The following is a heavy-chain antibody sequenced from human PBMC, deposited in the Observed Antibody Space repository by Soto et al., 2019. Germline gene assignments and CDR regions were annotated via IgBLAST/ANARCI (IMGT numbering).Heavy chain of an antibody. CDR2: ISGSGDAT. CDR3: AASSPIFDH. V-gene: IGHV3-23*01. Sequence: GGSLRLSCAASGFTFSSYAMSWVRQAPGKGLEWVSAISGSGDATYYADSVKGRFSVSRDNSKNTLYLQMNSLTAEDTALYYCAASSPIFDHWGQGTLVTVSS. J-gene: IGHJ4*02. D-gene: IGHD6-6*01. CDR1: GFTFSSYA.